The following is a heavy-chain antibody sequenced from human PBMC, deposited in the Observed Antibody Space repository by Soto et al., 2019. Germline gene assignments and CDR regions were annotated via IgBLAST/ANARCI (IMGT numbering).Heavy chain of an antibody. CDR2: VYYSGNT. J-gene: IGHJ6*03. Sequence: QVQLQESGPGLVKPSETLSLTCTVSGGSISPYYWSWIRHPPGKGLEWIGYVYYSGNTNYNPSLERRVTISVDTSRNRFSLNLTSATAADTAVYYCARKGAAAAYAHYYMDVWGRGTAVTVSS. CDR1: GGSISPYY. V-gene: IGHV4-59*01. CDR3: ARKGAAAAYAHYYMDV. D-gene: IGHD6-13*01.